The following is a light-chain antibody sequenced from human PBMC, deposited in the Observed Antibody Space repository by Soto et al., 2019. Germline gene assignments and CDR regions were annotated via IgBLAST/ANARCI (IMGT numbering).Light chain of an antibody. CDR3: QQYNSYPIT. J-gene: IGKJ4*01. CDR2: DAS. V-gene: IGKV1-5*01. CDR1: HTITRW. Sequence: IQMSLSPADLSAKIRDRVNITCRASHTITRWMAWYQQKPGKAPKLLIYDASTLENGVPSRFSGSRSGTEFTLTISCLQPDDFATYYCQQYNSYPITSGGVTMVDVK.